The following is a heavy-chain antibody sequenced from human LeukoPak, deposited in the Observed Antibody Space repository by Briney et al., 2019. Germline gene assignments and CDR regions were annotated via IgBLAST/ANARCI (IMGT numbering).Heavy chain of an antibody. D-gene: IGHD5-18*01. CDR1: GGSISSSSYY. CDR3: ARVTGGYSYGLLAGYFDY. Sequence: SQTLSLTCTVSGGSISSSSYYWGWIRQPPGKGLEWIGSIYYSGSTYYNPSLKSRVTISVDTSKNQFSLKLSSVTAADTAVYYCARVTGGYSYGLLAGYFDYWGRGTLVTVSS. J-gene: IGHJ4*02. V-gene: IGHV4-39*01. CDR2: IYYSGST.